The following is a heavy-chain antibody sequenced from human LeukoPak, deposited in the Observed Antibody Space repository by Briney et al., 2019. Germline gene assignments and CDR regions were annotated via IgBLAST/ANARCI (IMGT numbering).Heavy chain of an antibody. CDR2: IYSGGST. D-gene: IGHD3-22*01. V-gene: IGHV3-53*01. J-gene: IGHJ3*02. CDR3: ARDGPYYYDSSGDDAFDI. CDR1: GFTVSSNY. Sequence: GGSLRLSCAASGFTVSSNYMSWVRQAPGKGLEWVSVIYSGGSTYYADSVKGRFTISRDNAKNSLYLQMNSLRAEDTAVYYCARDGPYYYDSSGDDAFDIWGQGTMVTVSS.